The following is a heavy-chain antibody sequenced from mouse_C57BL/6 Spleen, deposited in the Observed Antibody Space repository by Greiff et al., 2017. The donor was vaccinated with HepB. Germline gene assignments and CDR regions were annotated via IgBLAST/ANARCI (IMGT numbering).Heavy chain of an antibody. J-gene: IGHJ1*03. Sequence: VQLQQSGAELVRPGASVKLSCTASGFHIKDDYMHWVKQMPEQGLEWIGWIDPENGDTEYASKFQGKATITADTSSNTAYLKLSSLTSEDTAVYSCTKYYHWYFDVWGTGTTVTVSS. D-gene: IGHD1-1*01. CDR3: TKYYHWYFDV. V-gene: IGHV14-4*01. CDR2: IDPENGDT. CDR1: GFHIKDDY.